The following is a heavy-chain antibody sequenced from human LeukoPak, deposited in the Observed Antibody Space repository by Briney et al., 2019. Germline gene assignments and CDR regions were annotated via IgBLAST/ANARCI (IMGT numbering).Heavy chain of an antibody. CDR2: INPSGGST. CDR3: ARGPDIVVVPAATYYYYYMDV. J-gene: IGHJ6*03. Sequence: ASVKVSCKASGYTFTGYYMHWVRQAPGQGLEWMGWINPSGGSTSYAQRFQGRVTMTRDTSTSTVYMELSSLRSEDTAVYYCARGPDIVVVPAATYYYYYMDVWGKGTTVTVSS. D-gene: IGHD2-2*01. CDR1: GYTFTGYY. V-gene: IGHV1-46*03.